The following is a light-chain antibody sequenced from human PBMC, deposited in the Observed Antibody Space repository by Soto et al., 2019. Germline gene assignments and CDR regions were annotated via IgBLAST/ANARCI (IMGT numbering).Light chain of an antibody. V-gene: IGLV1-51*02. Sequence: QAVVTQPPSVSAAPGQKVTISCSGSSSNIGNNYVSWYQQLPGTAPKLLIYENYERPSGIPDRFSGSKSGTSATLGITGLQTGDEADYYCGTWDSSLSVWVFGGGTKVTVL. CDR3: GTWDSSLSVWV. CDR2: ENY. CDR1: SSNIGNNY. J-gene: IGLJ3*02.